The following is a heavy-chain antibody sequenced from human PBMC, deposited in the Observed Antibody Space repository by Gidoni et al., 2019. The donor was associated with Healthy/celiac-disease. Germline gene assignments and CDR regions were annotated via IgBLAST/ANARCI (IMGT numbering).Heavy chain of an antibody. CDR3: AILLDSGSYDYFDY. Sequence: QVQLVQAGAEVKKPGYSVKVACKASGGTFSSYAISWVRQDPGQGLELMGGIITIFGTANYAQKVQGRVTITADKSTITDYMELSSLRSEDTAGYYCAILLDSGSYDYFDYWGQGTLVTVSS. CDR1: GGTFSSYA. CDR2: IITIFGTA. J-gene: IGHJ4*02. V-gene: IGHV1-69*06. D-gene: IGHD1-26*01.